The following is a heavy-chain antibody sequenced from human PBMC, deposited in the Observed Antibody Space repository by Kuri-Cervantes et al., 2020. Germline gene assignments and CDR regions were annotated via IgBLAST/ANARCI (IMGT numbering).Heavy chain of an antibody. Sequence: GESLKISCAASGFTFSSYGMHWVRQAPGKGLEWVAVIWYDGSNKYYADPVKGRFTISRDNSKNTLYLQMNSLRAEDTAVYYCARGGSIFGVVSAADYWGQGTLVTVSS. D-gene: IGHD3-3*01. CDR1: GFTFSSYG. J-gene: IGHJ4*02. V-gene: IGHV3-33*01. CDR2: IWYDGSNK. CDR3: ARGGSIFGVVSAADY.